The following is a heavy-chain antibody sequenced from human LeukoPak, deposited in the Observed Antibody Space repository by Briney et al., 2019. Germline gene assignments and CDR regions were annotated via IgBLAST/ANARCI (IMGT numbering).Heavy chain of an antibody. D-gene: IGHD3-10*01. J-gene: IGHJ4*02. CDR1: GGSISSSSYY. CDR2: IYYSGST. V-gene: IGHV4-39*07. Sequence: PSETLSLTCTVSGGSISSSSYYRDWIRQPPGKGLEWIGSIYYSGSTYYNPSLKSRVPISVDTSKNQFSLKLSSVTAADTAVYYCARLLPGSGSYGGDYWGQGTPVTVSS. CDR3: ARLLPGSGSYGGDY.